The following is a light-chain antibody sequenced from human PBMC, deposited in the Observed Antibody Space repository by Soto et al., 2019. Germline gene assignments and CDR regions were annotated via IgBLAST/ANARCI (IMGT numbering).Light chain of an antibody. CDR3: CSYAGSSTLV. Sequence: QSALTQPASVSGSPGQSITISCTGTSSDVGRYKFVSWYQQHPGKAPKLMIYEGSKRPSGVSNRFSGSKSGNTASLKISGLQDADEADYYCCSYAGSSTLVFGGGTQLTVL. J-gene: IGLJ2*01. V-gene: IGLV2-23*01. CDR1: SSDVGRYKF. CDR2: EGS.